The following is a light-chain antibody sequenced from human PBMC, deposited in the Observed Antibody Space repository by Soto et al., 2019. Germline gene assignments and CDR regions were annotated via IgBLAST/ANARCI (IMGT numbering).Light chain of an antibody. CDR2: KAS. V-gene: IGKV1-5*03. CDR1: QSISGW. J-gene: IGKJ1*01. Sequence: DIQVTQSPSTLSASVGDRVTITCRASQSISGWLAWYQQKPQKAPKLLIYKASTLESGVPSRFSGGGSGKEFTLTISGLQPDDLATYYCQQYYSYWTFGQGTKV. CDR3: QQYYSYWT.